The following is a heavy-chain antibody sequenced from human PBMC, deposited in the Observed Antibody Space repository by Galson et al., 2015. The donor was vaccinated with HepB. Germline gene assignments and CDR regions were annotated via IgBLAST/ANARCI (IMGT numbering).Heavy chain of an antibody. CDR2: ISYDGGNK. J-gene: IGHJ3*02. CDR3: ARALSGQPTFDI. V-gene: IGHV3-30*04. CDR1: GFIFSSYA. D-gene: IGHD2-15*01. Sequence: SLRLSCAASGFIFSSYAMHWVRQAPGKGLEWVALISYDGGNKYYPGSVKGRFTISRDNSKNTLYLQMNSLRAEDTAVYYCARALSGQPTFDIWGQGTMVTVSS.